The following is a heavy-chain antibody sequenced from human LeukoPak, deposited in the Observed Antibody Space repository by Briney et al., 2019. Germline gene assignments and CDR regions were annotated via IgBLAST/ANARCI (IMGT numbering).Heavy chain of an antibody. CDR2: IKSKTDGGTT. CDR1: GFTFGNAW. J-gene: IGHJ4*02. CDR3: TTGGVLYGSGSRPFDY. Sequence: GGSLRLSRAASGFTFGNAWMSWVRQAPGKGLEWVGRIKSKTDGGTTDYAAPVKGRFTISRDDSKNTLYLQMNSLKTEDTAVYYCTTGGVLYGSGSRPFDYWGQGTLVTVSS. D-gene: IGHD3-10*01. V-gene: IGHV3-15*01.